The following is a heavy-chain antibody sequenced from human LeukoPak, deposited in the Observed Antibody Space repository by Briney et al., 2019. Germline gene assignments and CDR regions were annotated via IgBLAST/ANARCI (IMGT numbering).Heavy chain of an antibody. J-gene: IGHJ4*02. CDR2: ISYDGSNK. V-gene: IGHV3-30*03. CDR3: ARSDMGLSLDY. D-gene: IGHD3-16*02. Sequence: GGSLRLSCAASGFTFSSYSMNWVRQAPGKGLEWVAVISYDGSNKYYADSVKGRFTISRDNSKNTLYLQMNSLRAEDTAVYYCARSDMGLSLDYWGQGTLVTVSS. CDR1: GFTFSSYS.